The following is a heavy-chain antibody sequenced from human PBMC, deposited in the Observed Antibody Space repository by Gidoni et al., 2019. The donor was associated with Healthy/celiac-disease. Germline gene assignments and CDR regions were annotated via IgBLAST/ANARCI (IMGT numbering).Heavy chain of an antibody. Sequence: EVQLLESGGGLVQPGGSLRLSCAASGFTFSSYAMTWVRQAPGKGLEWVSSISGSGGSTYYADSVKGRFTISRDNSKNTLFLQMNSLRAEDTAVYYCAKSLESPYFDYWGQGTLVTVSS. J-gene: IGHJ4*02. V-gene: IGHV3-23*01. CDR3: AKSLESPYFDY. CDR1: GFTFSSYA. CDR2: ISGSGGST.